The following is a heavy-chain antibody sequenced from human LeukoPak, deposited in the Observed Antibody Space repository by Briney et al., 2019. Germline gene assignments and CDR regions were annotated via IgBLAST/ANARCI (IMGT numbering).Heavy chain of an antibody. D-gene: IGHD2-2*01. CDR3: ARALGYCSSTSCPLDY. J-gene: IGHJ4*02. V-gene: IGHV3-30*04. CDR1: GFTFSSYA. Sequence: GSLRLSCAASGFTFSSYAMHWVRQAPGKGLEWVAVISYDGSNKYYADSVKGRFTISRDNSKNTLYLQMNSLRAEDTAVYYCARALGYCSSTSCPLDYWGQGTLVTVSS. CDR2: ISYDGSNK.